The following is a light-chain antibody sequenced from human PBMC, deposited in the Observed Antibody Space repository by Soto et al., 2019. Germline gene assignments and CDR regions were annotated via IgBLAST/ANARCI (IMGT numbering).Light chain of an antibody. Sequence: QSVLIQPPSVSGTPGQRVTISCSGSSSNIGSKTVNWFQQLPGTAPRLLIYSNNQRPSGVPDRFSGSKSGTSASLAISGLQSEDEADYYCAAWDDSLNGVVFGGGTKLTVL. J-gene: IGLJ2*01. CDR1: SSNIGSKT. V-gene: IGLV1-44*01. CDR3: AAWDDSLNGVV. CDR2: SNN.